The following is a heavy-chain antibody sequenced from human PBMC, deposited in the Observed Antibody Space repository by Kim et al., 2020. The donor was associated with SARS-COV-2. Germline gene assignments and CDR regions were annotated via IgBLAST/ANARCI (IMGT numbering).Heavy chain of an antibody. Sequence: GGSLRLSCAASGFPFNIFAMHWVRQAPGKGLEWVAFISRDAIATYYADSVKGRFTISRDNSTNMLYLQLNSLRAEDSAVYYCAKDSYSNSSWGRTTQDT. J-gene: IGHJ4*02. CDR2: ISRDAIAT. CDR1: GFPFNIFA. V-gene: IGHV3-30*18. CDR3: AKDSYSNSS. D-gene: IGHD4-4*01.